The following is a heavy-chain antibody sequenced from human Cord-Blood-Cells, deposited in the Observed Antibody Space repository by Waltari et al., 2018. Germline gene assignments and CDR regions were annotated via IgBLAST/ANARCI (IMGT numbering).Heavy chain of an antibody. J-gene: IGHJ4*02. D-gene: IGHD3-16*01. V-gene: IGHV4-34*01. Sequence: QVQLQQCGAGLLKPSETLSLTCAVYGGSFSGYYWSWIRQPPGKGLEWIGEINHSGSTNYNPSLKSRVTISVDTSKNLFSLKLSSVTAADTAVYYCARRAFAVYYFDYWGQGTLVTVSS. CDR2: INHSGST. CDR3: ARRAFAVYYFDY. CDR1: GGSFSGYY.